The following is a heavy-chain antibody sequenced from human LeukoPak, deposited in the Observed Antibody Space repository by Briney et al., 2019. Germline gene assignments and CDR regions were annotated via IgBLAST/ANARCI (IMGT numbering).Heavy chain of an antibody. V-gene: IGHV4-39*07. D-gene: IGHD6-13*01. Sequence: PSETLSLTCTVSGGSISSSSYYWGWIRQPPGKGLEWIGSIYYSGSTYYNPSLKSRVTISVDTSKNQFSLKLSSVTAADTAVYYCARKKSIAAVIDYWGQGTLVTVSS. CDR2: IYYSGST. CDR3: ARKKSIAAVIDY. J-gene: IGHJ4*02. CDR1: GGSISSSSYY.